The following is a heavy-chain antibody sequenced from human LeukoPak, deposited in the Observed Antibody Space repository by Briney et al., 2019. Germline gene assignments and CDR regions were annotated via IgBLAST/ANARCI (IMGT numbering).Heavy chain of an antibody. D-gene: IGHD6-6*01. CDR1: GFTFSSYT. CDR3: AGGREGIAARWWVEEPRWYFFDP. Sequence: GGSLRLSCAASGFTFSSYTMNWVRQVPGKGLEWVSSISSSSSNIYYADSVKGRFTISRDNAMKSLYLQMNSLRAEDTAVYYCAGGREGIAARWWVEEPRWYFFDPWGQGTLVTVSS. CDR2: ISSSSSNI. V-gene: IGHV3-21*01. J-gene: IGHJ5*02.